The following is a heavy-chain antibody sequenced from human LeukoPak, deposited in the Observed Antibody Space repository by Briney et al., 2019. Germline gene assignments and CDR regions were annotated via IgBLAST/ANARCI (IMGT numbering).Heavy chain of an antibody. V-gene: IGHV3-23*01. J-gene: IGHJ3*02. Sequence: PGGSLRLSCAASGFTFSSYAMSWVRQAPGKGLEWVSAISGSGGSTYYADSVKGRLTISRDNSKNTLYLRMNSLRAEDTAVYYCAKHEYSYGLNDAFDIWGQGTMVTVSS. D-gene: IGHD5-18*01. CDR2: ISGSGGST. CDR3: AKHEYSYGLNDAFDI. CDR1: GFTFSSYA.